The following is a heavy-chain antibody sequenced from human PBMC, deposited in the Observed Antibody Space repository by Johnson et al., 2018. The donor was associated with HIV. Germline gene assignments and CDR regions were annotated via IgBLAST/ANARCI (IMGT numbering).Heavy chain of an antibody. CDR3: AKGSGGEADAVDI. CDR1: GFTFDDYA. V-gene: IGHV3-9*01. J-gene: IGHJ3*02. Sequence: VQLVESGGGLVQPGRSLRLSCAASGFTFDDYAMHWVRQAPGKGLEWVSGISWNSGSIGYADSMKGRFTISRDNAKNSLYLQMNSLRAEDTALYYCAKGSGGEADAVDIWGQGTMVTVSS. CDR2: ISWNSGSI. D-gene: IGHD3-16*01.